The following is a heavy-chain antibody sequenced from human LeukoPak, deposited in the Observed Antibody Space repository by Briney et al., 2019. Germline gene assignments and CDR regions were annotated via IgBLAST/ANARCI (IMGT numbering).Heavy chain of an antibody. CDR1: GGSISTFY. J-gene: IGHJ6*03. D-gene: IGHD4-17*01. Sequence: SATLSLTCTVSGGSISTFYWSWLRQPPGKGLELIGYIDYSGSTNFNPSLKSRVTISVDTSKNQFSLRLTSVTAADTAVYYCARVPMTTVTTRDYYYMDVWGKGTTVTIYS. CDR2: IDYSGST. V-gene: IGHV4-59*01. CDR3: ARVPMTTVTTRDYYYMDV.